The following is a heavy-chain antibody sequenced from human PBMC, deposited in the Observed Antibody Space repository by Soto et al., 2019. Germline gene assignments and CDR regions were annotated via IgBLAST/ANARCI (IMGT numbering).Heavy chain of an antibody. CDR2: MNPNSSGT. CDR3: ARDGYCSSTSCYEGYGMDV. CDR1: GYTFTNYD. J-gene: IGHJ6*02. Sequence: ASVKVSCKTSGYTFTNYDIHWVRQAAGQGLEWMGWMNPNSSGTNYAQKFQGWVTMTRDTSISTAYMELSRLRSDDTAVYYCARDGYCSSTSCYEGYGMDVWGQGTTVTVSS. D-gene: IGHD2-2*03. V-gene: IGHV1-2*04.